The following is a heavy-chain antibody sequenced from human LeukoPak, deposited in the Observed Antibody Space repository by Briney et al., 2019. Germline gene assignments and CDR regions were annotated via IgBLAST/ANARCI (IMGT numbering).Heavy chain of an antibody. CDR3: AKNGGPHGMDV. V-gene: IGHV3-7*02. CDR1: GFTFSSIW. CDR2: IKHEGSET. J-gene: IGHJ6*02. Sequence: SGGSLRLSCATSGFTFSSIWMSWVRQAPGKGLEWVANIKHEGSETNYEDSVKGRFTISRDNAKNSLHLQMNSLRVEDTAVYYCAKNGGPHGMDVWGQGTTVTVSS. D-gene: IGHD3-16*01.